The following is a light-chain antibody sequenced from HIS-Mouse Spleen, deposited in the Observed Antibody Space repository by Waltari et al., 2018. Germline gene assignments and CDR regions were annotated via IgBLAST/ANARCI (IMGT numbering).Light chain of an antibody. CDR1: QSVSSSY. Sequence: EIVLTQSPGTLSLSPGERATLSCRASQSVSSSYLAWHQQKPGQAPRLLIYGASSRATGIPDRFSGSGSGTDFTLTISRLEPEDFAVYYCQQYGSSPTFGQGTKLEIK. V-gene: IGKV3-20*01. CDR2: GAS. J-gene: IGKJ2*01. CDR3: QQYGSSPT.